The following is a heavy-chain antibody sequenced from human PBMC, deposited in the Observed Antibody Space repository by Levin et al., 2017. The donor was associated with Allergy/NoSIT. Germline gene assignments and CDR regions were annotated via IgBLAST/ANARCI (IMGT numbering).Heavy chain of an antibody. CDR1: GFILNGYS. Sequence: NAGGSLRLSCAASGFILNGYSMNWVRLAPGKGLEWVSSISGSSNYVYYADSVKGRFTISRDNAENSLFLQMNSLRAEDTALYFCARSGTAMSDTYNWFDPWGQGTLVTVSS. J-gene: IGHJ5*02. V-gene: IGHV3-21*01. D-gene: IGHD5-18*01. CDR2: ISGSSNYV. CDR3: ARSGTAMSDTYNWFDP.